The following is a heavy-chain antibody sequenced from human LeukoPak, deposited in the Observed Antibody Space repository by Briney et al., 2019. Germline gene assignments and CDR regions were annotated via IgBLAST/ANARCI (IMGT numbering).Heavy chain of an antibody. Sequence: PSETLSLTCTVSGGSMSSYYWSWIRQPPGKGLEWIGYIYYSGSTNYNPSLKSRVTISVDTSKNQFSLKLSSVTAADTAVYYCARLGSIVVAIDYWGQGTLVTVSS. V-gene: IGHV4-59*08. CDR2: IYYSGST. J-gene: IGHJ4*02. CDR1: GGSMSSYY. D-gene: IGHD3-22*01. CDR3: ARLGSIVVAIDY.